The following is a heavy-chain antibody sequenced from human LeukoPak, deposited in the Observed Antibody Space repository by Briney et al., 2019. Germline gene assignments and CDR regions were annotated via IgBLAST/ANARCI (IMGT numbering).Heavy chain of an antibody. V-gene: IGHV3-23*01. CDR2: ISGSGGST. D-gene: IGHD5-12*01. J-gene: IGHJ4*02. CDR1: VFTFSSYA. Sequence: PGGSLRLSCAASVFTFSSYAMSWVRQAPGKGLEWVSVISGSGGSTYYTDSVKGRFTISRDNSKITLYLQMNSLRAEDTAVYYCAKSYNGYESKPDYWGQGTLVTVSS. CDR3: AKSYNGYESKPDY.